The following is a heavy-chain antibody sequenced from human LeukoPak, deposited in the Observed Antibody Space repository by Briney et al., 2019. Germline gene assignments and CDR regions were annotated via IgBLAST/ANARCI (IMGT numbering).Heavy chain of an antibody. CDR3: ASDSMATITGGQLSDY. J-gene: IGHJ4*02. D-gene: IGHD5-24*01. CDR1: GFTFSSYW. Sequence: GGSLRLSCAASGFTFSSYWMSWVRQAPGKGLEWVANIRQDGSEKYYVDSVKGRFTISRDNAKNSLFPQMNSLRAEDTAVYYCASDSMATITGGQLSDYWGQGTLVTVSS. V-gene: IGHV3-7*01. CDR2: IRQDGSEK.